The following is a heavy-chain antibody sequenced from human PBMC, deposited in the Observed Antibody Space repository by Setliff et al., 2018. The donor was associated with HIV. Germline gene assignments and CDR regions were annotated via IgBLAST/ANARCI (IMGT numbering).Heavy chain of an antibody. J-gene: IGHJ6*02. Sequence: SVKVSCKASGDIFSKYTFSWVRQAPGQGLEWVGRIIPMLGTPNYAQKFQGRVTITADISTGIGYMDLRGLKSDDTAVYYCAIREKSGSYGGNYYYGTDVWGQGTTVTVSS. CDR2: IIPMLGTP. D-gene: IGHD1-26*01. V-gene: IGHV1-69*08. CDR1: GDIFSKYT. CDR3: AIREKSGSYGGNYYYGTDV.